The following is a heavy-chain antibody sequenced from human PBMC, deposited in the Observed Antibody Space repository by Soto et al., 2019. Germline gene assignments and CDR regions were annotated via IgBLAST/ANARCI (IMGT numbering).Heavy chain of an antibody. CDR3: ANRNDYGSGSYFPFDH. CDR2: ISGSGGST. D-gene: IGHD3-10*01. V-gene: IGHV3-23*01. Sequence: GGSLRLSCAASGFTFSSYGVSWVRQAPGKGLEWVSSISGSGGSTYYADSVKGRFTISRDNSKNTLYLQMSSLRAEDTAVYYCANRNDYGSGSYFPFDHWGQGTLVTVSS. CDR1: GFTFSSYG. J-gene: IGHJ4*02.